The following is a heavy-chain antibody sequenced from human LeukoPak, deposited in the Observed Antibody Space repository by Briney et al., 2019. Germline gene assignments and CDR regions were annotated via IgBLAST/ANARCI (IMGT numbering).Heavy chain of an antibody. D-gene: IGHD3-16*01. CDR2: IKQDGSEK. CDR3: ARDVLVDYGRDAFDI. J-gene: IGHJ3*02. Sequence: GGSLRLSCAASGFTFSSYWMSWVRQAPGKGLEWVANIKQDGSEKYYVDSVKGRFTISRDNAKNSLYLQMNSLRAEDTAVYYCARDVLVDYGRDAFDIWGQGTMVTVSS. V-gene: IGHV3-7*01. CDR1: GFTFSSYW.